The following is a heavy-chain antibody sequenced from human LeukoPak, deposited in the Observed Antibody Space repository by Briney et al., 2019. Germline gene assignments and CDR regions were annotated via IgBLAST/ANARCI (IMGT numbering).Heavy chain of an antibody. CDR3: ARRFYSGRHFDY. CDR1: GFTFSSYS. Sequence: GGSLRLSCAASGFTFSSYSMNWVRQAPGKGLEWVSSISSSSSYIYYADSVKGRFTISRDNAKNSLYLQMNSLRAEETAVYYCARRFYSGRHFDYWGQGTLVTVSS. D-gene: IGHD1-26*01. V-gene: IGHV3-21*01. J-gene: IGHJ4*02. CDR2: ISSSSSYI.